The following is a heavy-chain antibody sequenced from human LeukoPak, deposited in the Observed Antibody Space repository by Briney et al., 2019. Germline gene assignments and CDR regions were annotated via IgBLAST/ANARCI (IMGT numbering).Heavy chain of an antibody. CDR1: GGSISSYY. J-gene: IGHJ4*02. CDR2: IYYSGST. D-gene: IGHD2-2*01. V-gene: IGHV4-59*01. CDR3: ARDTTWNYSDY. Sequence: SETLSLTCTVSGGSISSYYWGWIRQPPGKGLEWIGYIYYSGSTIYNPPLKSRVTISVDTSKNQFSLKLSSVSAAGTAVYYCARDTTWNYSDYWGQGTLVTVSS.